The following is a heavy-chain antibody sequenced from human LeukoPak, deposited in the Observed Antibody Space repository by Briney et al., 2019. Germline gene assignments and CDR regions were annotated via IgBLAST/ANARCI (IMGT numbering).Heavy chain of an antibody. D-gene: IGHD3-10*01. CDR1: GFTFSRYY. Sequence: GGSLRLSCVVSGFTFSRYYMNWVRQAPKKGLEWVSSISSTGSYIYYADSVKGRFTISRDNAKSSLHLQMNSLRAEDTAVYYCARSPNYYGSGSPFDYWGQGFLVTVSS. V-gene: IGHV3-21*01. CDR2: ISSTGSYI. CDR3: ARSPNYYGSGSPFDY. J-gene: IGHJ4*02.